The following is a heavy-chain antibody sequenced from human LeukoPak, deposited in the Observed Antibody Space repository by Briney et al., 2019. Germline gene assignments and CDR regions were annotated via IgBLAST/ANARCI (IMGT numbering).Heavy chain of an antibody. V-gene: IGHV1-3*01. J-gene: IGHJ6*02. CDR2: INAGNGNT. CDR1: GYTFTSYA. CDR3: ARGLLALTVYYYGMDV. D-gene: IGHD1-26*01. Sequence: ASVKVSCKASGYTFTSYAMHWVRQAPGQRLEWMGWINAGNGNTKYSQKFQGRVTITRDTSASTAYMELSSLRSEDTAVYYCARGLLALTVYYYGMDVWGQGTTVTVSS.